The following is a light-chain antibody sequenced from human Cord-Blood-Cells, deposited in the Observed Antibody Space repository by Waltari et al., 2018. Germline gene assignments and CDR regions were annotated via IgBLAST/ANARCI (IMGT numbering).Light chain of an antibody. J-gene: IGLJ3*02. CDR2: GKN. CDR3: NSRDSSGNHCV. V-gene: IGLV3-19*01. Sequence: KPGQAPVFVIYGKNNRPSGIPDRFSGSSSGKTASLTITGAQTEDDADYYLNSRDSSGNHCVFGGGTKLTVL.